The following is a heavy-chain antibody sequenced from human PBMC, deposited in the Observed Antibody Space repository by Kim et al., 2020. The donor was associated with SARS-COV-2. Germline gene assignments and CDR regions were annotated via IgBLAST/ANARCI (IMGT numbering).Heavy chain of an antibody. D-gene: IGHD7-27*01. CDR1: GFTFSSQS. J-gene: IGHJ4*02. CDR2: ISRTSASI. V-gene: IGHV3-48*02. Sequence: GGSLRLSCAASGFTFSSQSMNWVRQVPGKGLEWISYISRTSASIYYADSVRGRFITSRDNDGSSLHLQMNSLRDEDTAVYYCAREFETGEGAGHWGQGTLVTVSS. CDR3: AREFETGEGAGH.